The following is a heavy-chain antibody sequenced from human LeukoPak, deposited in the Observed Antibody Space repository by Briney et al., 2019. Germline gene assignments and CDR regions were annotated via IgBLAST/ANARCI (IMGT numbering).Heavy chain of an antibody. Sequence: SETLSLTCTVSGGSISSSSYYWGWIRQPPGKGLEWIGSIYYSGSTYYNPSLKSRVTISVDTSTNQFSLKLSSVTAADTAVCYCARLEYSGSYYGYWGQGTLVTVSS. V-gene: IGHV4-39*01. CDR3: ARLEYSGSYYGY. CDR2: IYYSGST. J-gene: IGHJ4*02. CDR1: GGSISSSSYY. D-gene: IGHD1-26*01.